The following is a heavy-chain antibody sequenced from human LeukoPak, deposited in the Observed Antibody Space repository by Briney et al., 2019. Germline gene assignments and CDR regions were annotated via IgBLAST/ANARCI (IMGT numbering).Heavy chain of an antibody. V-gene: IGHV3-21*01. J-gene: IGHJ3*02. CDR2: ISSNSSYI. D-gene: IGHD2-2*01. CDR3: AREPVVPAAHDAFDI. CDR1: GFPLHRHN. Sequence: GAPRIFCGTSGFPLHRHNKKRVRQGPGEGAGWGSSISSNSSYIYYADSVKGRFTISRDNAKNSLYLQMNSLRAEDTAVYYCAREPVVPAAHDAFDIWGQGTMVTVSS.